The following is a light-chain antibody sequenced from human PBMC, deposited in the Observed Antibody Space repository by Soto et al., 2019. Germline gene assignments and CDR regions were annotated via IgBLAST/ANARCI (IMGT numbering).Light chain of an antibody. CDR3: QQSYSTPYT. CDR1: QSISSY. V-gene: IGKV1-39*01. J-gene: IGKJ2*01. CDR2: AGS. Sequence: DIQMTQSPSSLSASVGDRVTITCRASQSISSYLSWYQQKPGKATKFLIYAGSSLQSGVPSRFSGSGSGTDFTLTISSLQPEDFATYHCQQSYSTPYTFGQGTKLEIK.